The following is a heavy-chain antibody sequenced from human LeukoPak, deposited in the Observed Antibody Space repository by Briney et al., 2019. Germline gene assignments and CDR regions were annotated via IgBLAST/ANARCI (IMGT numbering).Heavy chain of an antibody. V-gene: IGHV3-21*04. CDR1: GFTFSSYS. CDR3: ARGPRTVRFGDRHKGIFDY. CDR2: ISSSSSYI. Sequence: GGSLRLSCAASGFTFSSYSMNWVRQAPGKGLEWVSSISSSSSYIYYADSVKGRFTISRDNAKNSLYLQMNSLRAEDTAVYYCARGPRTVRFGDRHKGIFDYWGQGTLVTVSS. J-gene: IGHJ4*02. D-gene: IGHD3-10*01.